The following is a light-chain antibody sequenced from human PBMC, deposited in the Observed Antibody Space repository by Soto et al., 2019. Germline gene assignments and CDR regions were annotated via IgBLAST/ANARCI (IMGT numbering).Light chain of an antibody. CDR1: SSDVGGYNY. Sequence: QSVLTQPTSVSGSPGQSITISCTGTSSDVGGYNYVSWYQHHPGKVPQLMIYDVSNRPSGFSNRFSGSKSGNTASLTISGLQAEDEADYYCYSYTSSNTDVFGTGTKVTVL. J-gene: IGLJ1*01. CDR2: DVS. CDR3: YSYTSSNTDV. V-gene: IGLV2-14*03.